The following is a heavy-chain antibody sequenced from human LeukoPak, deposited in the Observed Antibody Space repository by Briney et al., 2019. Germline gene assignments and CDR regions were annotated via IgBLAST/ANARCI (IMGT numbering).Heavy chain of an antibody. CDR1: GFAFDDYA. CDR3: ATCSGGSCYIDAFDI. CDR2: ISGNGENT. Sequence: PGGSLRLSCTASGFAFDDYAMHWVRQTPGKDLEWVSLISGNGENTYYADSVKGRFTISRDNAKNTLYLQMNSLRGEDTAVYYCATCSGGSCYIDAFDIWGQGTMVTVSS. J-gene: IGHJ3*02. D-gene: IGHD2-15*01. V-gene: IGHV3-43*02.